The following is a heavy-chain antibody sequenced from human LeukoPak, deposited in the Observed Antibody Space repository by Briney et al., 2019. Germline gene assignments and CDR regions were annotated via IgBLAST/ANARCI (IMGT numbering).Heavy chain of an antibody. V-gene: IGHV3-74*01. CDR1: RLTINSYA. D-gene: IGHD4/OR15-4a*01. CDR2: INSDGSIT. Sequence: PGESLRLSCGASRLTINSYAMSWVRQAPGEGLVWVSFINSDGSITRYADSVKGRFTISRDNAKNTLYLQMNSLRAEDTAVYYCARGANRSHDYWGQGNLVTV. J-gene: IGHJ4*02. CDR3: ARGANRSHDY.